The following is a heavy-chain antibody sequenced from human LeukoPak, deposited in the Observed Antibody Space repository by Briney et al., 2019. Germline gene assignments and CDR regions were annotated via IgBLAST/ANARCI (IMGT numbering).Heavy chain of an antibody. CDR3: ARESPLTGGFIYLDF. J-gene: IGHJ4*02. CDR2: IRGNDTIT. D-gene: IGHD1-20*01. CDR1: GFTFSSYT. Sequence: PGGSLRLSCAASGFTFSSYTMSWVRQTPGKGLEWVSAIRGNDTITYYTNSVRGQSTLSADSSKNTLFLQMNSLRAEDTAVYFCARESPLTGGFIYLDFWGQGTLVTVSS. V-gene: IGHV3-23*01.